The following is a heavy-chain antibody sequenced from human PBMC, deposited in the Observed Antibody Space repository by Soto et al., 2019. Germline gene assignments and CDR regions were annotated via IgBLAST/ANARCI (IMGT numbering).Heavy chain of an antibody. CDR3: ARVVKVVRGVIIGSYYYGMDV. CDR1: GGSFSGYY. V-gene: IGHV4-34*01. J-gene: IGHJ6*02. D-gene: IGHD3-10*01. CDR2: INHSGST. Sequence: ETLSLTCAVYGGSFSGYYWSWIRQPPGKGLEWIGEINHSGSTNYNPSLKSRVTISVDTSKNQFSLKLSSVTAADTAVYYCARVVKVVRGVIIGSYYYGMDVWGQGTTVTVSS.